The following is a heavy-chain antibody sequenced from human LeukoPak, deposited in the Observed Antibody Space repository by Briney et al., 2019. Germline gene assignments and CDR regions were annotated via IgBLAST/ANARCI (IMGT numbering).Heavy chain of an antibody. Sequence: SETLSLTCAVYGGSFSGYYWSWIRQPPGKGLEWIGEINHSGNTNYNPSLKSRVTISVDTSKNQFSLKLSSVTAADTAVYYCARVGAFGLGYWGQGTLVTVSS. CDR3: ARVGAFGLGY. J-gene: IGHJ4*02. CDR2: INHSGNT. V-gene: IGHV4-34*01. D-gene: IGHD3-10*01. CDR1: GGSFSGYY.